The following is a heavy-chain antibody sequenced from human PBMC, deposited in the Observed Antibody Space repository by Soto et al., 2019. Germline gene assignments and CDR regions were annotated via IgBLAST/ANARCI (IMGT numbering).Heavy chain of an antibody. J-gene: IGHJ4*02. D-gene: IGHD6-13*01. V-gene: IGHV1-69*02. CDR3: AQQQLAYDQIDY. Sequence: GASVKVSCKASGGTFSSYTISWVRQAPGQGLEWMGRIIPILGIANYAQKFQGRVTITADKSTSTAYMELRSLRSDDTAVYYCAQQQLAYDQIDYWGQGTLVTVSS. CDR1: GGTFSSYT. CDR2: IIPILGIA.